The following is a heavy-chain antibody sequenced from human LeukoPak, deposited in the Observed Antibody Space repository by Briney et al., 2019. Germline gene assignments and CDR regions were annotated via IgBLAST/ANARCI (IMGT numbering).Heavy chain of an antibody. CDR3: AKSNGYGLVDI. V-gene: IGHV4-38-2*02. J-gene: IGHJ3*02. D-gene: IGHD3-10*01. Sequence: SETLSLTCSVSDYSINGGYYWGWIRQPPGKCLEWIGNIFYSGSTYYSPSLKSRVTISLDTSRNQFSLKLNSVTAADTAVYYCAKSNGYGLVDIWGQGTMVTVSS. CDR1: DYSINGGYY. CDR2: IFYSGST.